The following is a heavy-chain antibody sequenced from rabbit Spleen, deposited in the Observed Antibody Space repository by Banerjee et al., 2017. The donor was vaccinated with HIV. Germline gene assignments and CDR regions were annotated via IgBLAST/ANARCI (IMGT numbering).Heavy chain of an antibody. D-gene: IGHD4-2*01. CDR3: AREISDYAVYAPYFYL. V-gene: IGHV1S45*01. CDR2: IYAVSGST. CDR1: GFDFSSYR. Sequence: QEQLKETGGGLVQPGGSLTLTCKASGFDFSSYRMGWFRQAPGEGLEWIACIYAVSGSTYYASWAKGRFTISKTSSTTVTLQMTSLTAADTATYFCAREISDYAVYAPYFYLWGQGTLVTVS. J-gene: IGHJ4*01.